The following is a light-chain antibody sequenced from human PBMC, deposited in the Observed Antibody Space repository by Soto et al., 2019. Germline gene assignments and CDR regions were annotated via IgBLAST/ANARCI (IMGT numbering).Light chain of an antibody. CDR1: SSDVGGYNY. CDR3: SSYTTSNTRQIV. Sequence: LTQPASLSWSPGQAITISCTGTSSDVGGYNYVSWYQQHPGKAPKFMIYDVSNRPSGVSNRFSGSKSGNTASLTISGLQAEDEADYHCSSYTTSNTRQIVFGTGTKVTVL. CDR2: DVS. V-gene: IGLV2-14*01. J-gene: IGLJ1*01.